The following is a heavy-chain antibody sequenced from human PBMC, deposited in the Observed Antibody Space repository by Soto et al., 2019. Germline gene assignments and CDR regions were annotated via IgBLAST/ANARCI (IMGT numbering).Heavy chain of an antibody. CDR3: AKDRTYSDSWPSSPFDY. CDR2: ISYDGRNT. CDR1: GFTFSSYG. V-gene: IGHV3-30*18. D-gene: IGHD6-13*01. J-gene: IGHJ4*02. Sequence: QVHLVESGGGVAQPGRSLRLSCAASGFTFSSYGIHWVHQAPGKGLEWVAVISYDGRNTYYGDSVKGRFTVSIDNSKNTLYLQMNSLRSEDTGVYYCAKDRTYSDSWPSSPFDYWGQGTLVTVSS.